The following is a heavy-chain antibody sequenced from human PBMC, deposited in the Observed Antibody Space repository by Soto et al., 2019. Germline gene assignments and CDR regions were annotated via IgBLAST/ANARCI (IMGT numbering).Heavy chain of an antibody. Sequence: ASVKVSCKASGYTFTSYGISWVRQAPGQGLEWMGWISAYNGNTNYAQKLQGRVTMTTDTSTSTAYMELRNLRSDDTAVYYCAKSLPQDWYGDYEGYYFDYWGQGTLVTVSS. CDR1: GYTFTSYG. J-gene: IGHJ4*02. CDR2: ISAYNGNT. D-gene: IGHD4-17*01. CDR3: AKSLPQDWYGDYEGYYFDY. V-gene: IGHV1-18*01.